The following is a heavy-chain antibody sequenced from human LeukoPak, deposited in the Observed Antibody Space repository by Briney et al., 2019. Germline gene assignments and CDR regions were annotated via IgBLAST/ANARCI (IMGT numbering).Heavy chain of an antibody. CDR1: GYTFTGYY. D-gene: IGHD2-21*02. CDR2: INPNSGGT. V-gene: IGHV1-2*02. Sequence: GASVKVSCKASGYTFTGYYMHWVRQAPGQGLECMGWINPNSGGTNYAQKFQGRVTMTRDTSISTAYMELSRLRSDDTAVYYCARGDEAYCGGDCYSGEYFQHWGQGTLVTVSS. CDR3: ARGDEAYCGGDCYSGEYFQH. J-gene: IGHJ1*01.